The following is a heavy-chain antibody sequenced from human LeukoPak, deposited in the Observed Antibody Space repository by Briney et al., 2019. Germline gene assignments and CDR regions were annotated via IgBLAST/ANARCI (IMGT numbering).Heavy chain of an antibody. CDR1: GYTFTGYY. CDR3: ARVYYYASGRLDS. CDR2: INPNSGGT. Sequence: ASVKVSCKASGYTFTGYYMHWVRQAPGQGLEWMGWINPNSGGTNYAQKFQARVTMTRDTSISTAYMELSRLRSDDTAVFYCARVYYYASGRLDSWGQGTLITVSS. V-gene: IGHV1-2*02. D-gene: IGHD3-10*01. J-gene: IGHJ4*02.